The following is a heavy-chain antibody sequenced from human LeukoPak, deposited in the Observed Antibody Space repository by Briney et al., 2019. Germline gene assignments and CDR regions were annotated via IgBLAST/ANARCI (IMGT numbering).Heavy chain of an antibody. CDR3: AGDYYYYGMDV. CDR2: IYYSGST. J-gene: IGHJ6*02. Sequence: SETPSLTCTVSGGSISSYYWSWIRQPPGKGLEWIGYIYYSGSTNYNPSLKSRVTISVDTSKNQFSLKLSSVTAADTAVYYCAGDYYYYGMDVWGQGTTVTVSS. CDR1: GGSISSYY. V-gene: IGHV4-59*08.